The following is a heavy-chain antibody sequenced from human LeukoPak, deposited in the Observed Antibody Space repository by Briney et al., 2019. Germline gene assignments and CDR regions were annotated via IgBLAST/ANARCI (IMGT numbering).Heavy chain of an antibody. CDR3: ARENRITIFGVAQYYFDY. V-gene: IGHV4-34*01. CDR1: GGSFSGYY. Sequence: SETLSLTCAAYGGSFSGYYWSWIRQPPGKGLEWIGEINHSGSTNYNPSLKSRVTISVDTSKNQFSLKLSSVTAADTAVYYCARENRITIFGVAQYYFDYWGQGTLVTVSS. CDR2: INHSGST. J-gene: IGHJ4*02. D-gene: IGHD3-3*01.